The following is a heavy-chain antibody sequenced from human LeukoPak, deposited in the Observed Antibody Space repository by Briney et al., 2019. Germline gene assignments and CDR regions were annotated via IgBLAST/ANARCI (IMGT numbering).Heavy chain of an antibody. V-gene: IGHV4-4*02. J-gene: IGHJ2*01. D-gene: IGHD6-19*01. CDR2: IYHSGST. Sequence: PSETLSLTCAVSGGSISSSNWWSWVRPPPGKGLEWIGEIYHSGSTNYNPSLKSRVTISVDKSKNQFSLKLSSVTAADTAVYYCATSKPGYSSGWYTYFDLWGRGTLVTVSS. CDR1: GGSISSSNW. CDR3: ATSKPGYSSGWYTYFDL.